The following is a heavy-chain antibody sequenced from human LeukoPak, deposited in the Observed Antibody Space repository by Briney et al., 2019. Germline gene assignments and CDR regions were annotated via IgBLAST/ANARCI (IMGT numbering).Heavy chain of an antibody. J-gene: IGHJ4*02. D-gene: IGHD5-12*01. CDR2: ISSSSSYI. CDR3: AREVSGYGPPKL. Sequence: TGGSLRLSCAASGFTFSSYSMNWVRQAPGKGLEWVSSISSSSSYIYYADSVKGRFTISRDNAKNSLYLQMNSLRAEDTGVYYCAREVSGYGPPKLWGQGTLVTVSS. V-gene: IGHV3-21*01. CDR1: GFTFSSYS.